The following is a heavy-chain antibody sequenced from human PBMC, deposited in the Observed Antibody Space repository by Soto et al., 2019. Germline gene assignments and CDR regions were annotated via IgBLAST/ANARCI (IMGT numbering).Heavy chain of an antibody. V-gene: IGHV3-11*01. Sequence: QVQLVESGGGLVKPGGSLRLSCAASGFTFSDYYMSWIRQAPGKGLEWVSYISSSGSTIYYADSVKGRFTISRDNAKNSLYLQMNSLRAEDTAVYYCARDTRRRSSSPGLYYYYGMDVWGQGTTVTVSS. CDR1: GFTFSDYY. D-gene: IGHD6-6*01. CDR2: ISSSGSTI. J-gene: IGHJ6*02. CDR3: ARDTRRRSSSPGLYYYYGMDV.